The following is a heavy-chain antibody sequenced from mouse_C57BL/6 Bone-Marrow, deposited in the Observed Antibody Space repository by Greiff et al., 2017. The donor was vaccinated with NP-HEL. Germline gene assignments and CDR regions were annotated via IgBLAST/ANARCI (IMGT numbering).Heavy chain of an antibody. J-gene: IGHJ2*01. D-gene: IGHD1-1*01. CDR3: AREWAYYGSSDDC. V-gene: IGHV1-59*01. Sequence: QVQLQQPGAELVRPGTSVKLSCKASGYTFTSYWMHWVKQRPGQGLEWIGVIDPSDSYTNYNQKFKGKATLTVDTSSSTAYMQLSSLTSEDSAVYYCAREWAYYGSSDDCWGQGTTLTVSS. CDR1: GYTFTSYW. CDR2: IDPSDSYT.